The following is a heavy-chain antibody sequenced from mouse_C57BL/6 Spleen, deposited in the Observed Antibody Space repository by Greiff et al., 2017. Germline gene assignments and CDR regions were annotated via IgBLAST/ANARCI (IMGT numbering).Heavy chain of an antibody. V-gene: IGHV1-82*01. CDR3: ARKGTGGFAY. CDR2: IYPGDGDT. J-gene: IGHJ3*01. D-gene: IGHD4-1*01. CDR1: GYAFSSPR. Sequence: VQLQQSGPELVKPGASVKISCKASGYAFSSPRMNRVKQRPGKGFEWIGRIYPGDGDTNYHGKFKGKATLTADKSSSTAYMQLSSLTSEDSAVYFCARKGTGGFAYWGQGTLVTVSA.